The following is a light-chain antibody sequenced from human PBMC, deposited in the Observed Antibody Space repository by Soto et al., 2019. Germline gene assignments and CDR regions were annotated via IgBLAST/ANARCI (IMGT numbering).Light chain of an antibody. J-gene: IGKJ4*01. V-gene: IGKV1-12*02. CDR2: AAS. CDR1: QGLSNN. CDR3: LSGHSRP. Sequence: DIQMTQSPSSVSASVGDRVTITCRASQGLSNNLAWYQQKPGKAPKLLIYAASNLQSGVPSRFSGSGSGTDFTLTISSLQPEDFATYYCLSGHSRPFGGGTKVDI.